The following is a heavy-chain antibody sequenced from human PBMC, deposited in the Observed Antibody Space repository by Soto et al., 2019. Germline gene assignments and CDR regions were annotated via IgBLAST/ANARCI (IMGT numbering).Heavy chain of an antibody. CDR1: GLTFRNHA. CDR2: IAPIGYST. CDR3: VSWVSTHFDY. V-gene: IGHV3-23*01. Sequence: EVQLLESGGGLVQPGGSLRLSCAVSGLTFRNHAMSWVRQAPGKGLEWVSTIAPIGYSTHYAGSVECRFTISRDDSKSTLDLELNSLRADDTAVYYCVSWVSTHFDYWGQGTLVSVSS. J-gene: IGHJ4*02. D-gene: IGHD2-8*01.